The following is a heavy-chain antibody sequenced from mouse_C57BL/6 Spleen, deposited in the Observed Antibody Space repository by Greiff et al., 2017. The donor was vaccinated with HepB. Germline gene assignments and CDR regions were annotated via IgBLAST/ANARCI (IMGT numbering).Heavy chain of an antibody. CDR3: ARGMPQYYFDY. D-gene: IGHD3-2*02. J-gene: IGHJ2*01. CDR1: GYTFTSYG. CDR2: IYPRSGNT. V-gene: IGHV1-81*01. Sequence: VQLQQSGAELARPGASVKLSCKASGYTFTSYGISWVKQRAGQGLEWIGEIYPRSGNTYYNEKFKGKATLTADKSSSTAYMELRSLTSEDSAVYFCARGMPQYYFDYWGQGTTLTVSS.